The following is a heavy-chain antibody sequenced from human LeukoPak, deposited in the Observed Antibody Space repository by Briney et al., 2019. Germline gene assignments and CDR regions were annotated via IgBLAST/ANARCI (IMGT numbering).Heavy chain of an antibody. J-gene: IGHJ4*02. Sequence: PSETLSLTCTVSGGSISSYYWSCMRQPPGKGLEWIANIYHTGSTNYNPSLSSRVTISIDTAKNQFSLKLTSVTAADTAVYYCARRGRNISGWQDYLWGQGTLVTVSS. CDR2: IYHTGST. V-gene: IGHV4-59*01. CDR3: ARRGRNISGWQDYL. D-gene: IGHD6-25*01. CDR1: GGSISSYY.